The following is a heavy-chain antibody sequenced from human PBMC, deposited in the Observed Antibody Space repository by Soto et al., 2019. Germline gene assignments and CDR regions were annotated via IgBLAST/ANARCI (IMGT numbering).Heavy chain of an antibody. CDR2: ISSSSSTI. V-gene: IGHV3-48*01. J-gene: IGHJ5*02. CDR1: GFTFSSYS. Sequence: GGSLRLSCAASGFTFSSYSMNWVRQAPGKGLEWVSYISSSSSTIFYADSVKGRFTISRDNAKNSLYLQMNSLRAEDTAVYYCARHPERIAQIGWFDPWGQGTLVTVSS. D-gene: IGHD6-13*01. CDR3: ARHPERIAQIGWFDP.